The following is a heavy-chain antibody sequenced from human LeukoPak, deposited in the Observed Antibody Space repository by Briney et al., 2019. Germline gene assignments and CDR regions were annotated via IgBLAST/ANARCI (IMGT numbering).Heavy chain of an antibody. CDR2: IIPIFGTA. CDR1: GGTFSSYA. CDR3: VYYDSSGYLYYFDY. V-gene: IGHV1-69*05. Sequence: SVKVSCKASGGTFSSYAISWVRQGPGQGLEWMGGIIPIFGTANYAQKFQGRVTITTDESTSTAYMELSSLRSEDTAVYYCVYYDSSGYLYYFDYWGQGTLVTVSS. J-gene: IGHJ4*02. D-gene: IGHD3-22*01.